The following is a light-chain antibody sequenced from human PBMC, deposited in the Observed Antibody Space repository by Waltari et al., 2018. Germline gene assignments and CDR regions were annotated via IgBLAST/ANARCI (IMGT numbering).Light chain of an antibody. CDR1: QSILYTSNDKNY. CDR3: QQYFNSPIA. Sequence: DIVMTQSPDSLLVSLGERATISYNSSQSILYTSNDKNYLAWYQPKAGQPPRLLVHLASIRESGVPDRFRGSGSGTDFTLTISNLQPEDVAFYWCQQYFNSPIAFGQGTRLEIK. CDR2: LAS. J-gene: IGKJ5*01. V-gene: IGKV4-1*01.